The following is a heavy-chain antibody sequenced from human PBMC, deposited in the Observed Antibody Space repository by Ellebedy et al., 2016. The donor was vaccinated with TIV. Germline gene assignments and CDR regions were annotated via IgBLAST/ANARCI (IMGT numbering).Heavy chain of an antibody. Sequence: RFTISRDNAKNSLYLQMNSLRAEDTAVYYCARDYYGSGRYSSDWGQGTLVTVSS. V-gene: IGHV3-11*06. CDR3: ARDYYGSGRYSSD. D-gene: IGHD3-10*01. J-gene: IGHJ4*02.